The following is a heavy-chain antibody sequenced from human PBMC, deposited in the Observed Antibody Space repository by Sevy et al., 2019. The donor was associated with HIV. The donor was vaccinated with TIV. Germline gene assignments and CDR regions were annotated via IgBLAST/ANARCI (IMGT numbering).Heavy chain of an antibody. CDR3: TRLGPYSSRWYSDY. Sequence: SETLSLTCSVSGDSIGSTNWWGWVRQPPGKGLEWIAEIHQSGSTNYNPSLKSRVSIFVDTSKNQFSLRLTSVTAADTAVYYCTRLGPYSSRWYSDYWGQGTLVTVSS. J-gene: IGHJ4*02. CDR2: IHQSGST. V-gene: IGHV4-4*02. CDR1: GDSIGSTNW. D-gene: IGHD6-13*01.